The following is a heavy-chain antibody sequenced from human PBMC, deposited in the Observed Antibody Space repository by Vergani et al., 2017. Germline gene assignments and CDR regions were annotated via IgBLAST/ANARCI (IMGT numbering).Heavy chain of an antibody. J-gene: IGHJ4*02. CDR3: AKDYGGPLGY. CDR1: GFTFSSYG. Sequence: QVQLVESGGGVVQPGRSLRLSCAASGFTFSSYGMHWVRQAPGKGLEWVEVISYDGSNKYYADSVKGRFTISRDNSKNTLYLQMNSLRAEDTAVYYCAKDYGGPLGYWGQGTLVTVSS. D-gene: IGHD3-16*01. V-gene: IGHV3-30*18. CDR2: ISYDGSNK.